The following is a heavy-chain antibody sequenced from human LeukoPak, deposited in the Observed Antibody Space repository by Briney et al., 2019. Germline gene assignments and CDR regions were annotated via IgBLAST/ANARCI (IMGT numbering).Heavy chain of an antibody. CDR3: ARGRGRTMVRGVITNNWFDP. V-gene: IGHV3-33*01. D-gene: IGHD3-10*01. CDR2: IWYDGSNK. Sequence: GGSLRLSCAASGFTFSSYGMHWVRQAPGKGLEWVAVIWYDGSNKYYADSAKGRFTISRDNSKNTLYLQMNSLRAEDTAVYYCARGRGRTMVRGVITNNWFDPWGQGTLVTVSS. CDR1: GFTFSSYG. J-gene: IGHJ5*02.